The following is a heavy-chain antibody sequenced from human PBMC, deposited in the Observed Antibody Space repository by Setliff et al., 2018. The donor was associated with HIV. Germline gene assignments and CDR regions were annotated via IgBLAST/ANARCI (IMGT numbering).Heavy chain of an antibody. CDR3: ARSRRDLGMGRSVDAFDI. CDR1: GGSISSGGYS. D-gene: IGHD7-27*01. J-gene: IGHJ3*02. Sequence: KSSETLSLTCAVSGGSISSGGYSWTWIRQPPGKGLEWIGYIYYSGSTNYNPSLKSRVTISVDTSKNQFSLKLSSVTAADTAVYYCARSRRDLGMGRSVDAFDIWGQGTMVTVSS. V-gene: IGHV4-61*08. CDR2: IYYSGST.